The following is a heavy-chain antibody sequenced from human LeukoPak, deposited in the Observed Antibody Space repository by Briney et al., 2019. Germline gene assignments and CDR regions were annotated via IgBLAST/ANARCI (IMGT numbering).Heavy chain of an antibody. CDR2: IRSIANNYAT. Sequence: GGSLRLSCAASGFTFSGSAIHWVRQASGKGLEWVGRIRSIANNYATAYAESVNGRFIISTEDSINPAYLQMNSLKTADKAVYYCTKLEMASRLGYWGQGTLVTVSS. D-gene: IGHD1-1*01. CDR3: TKLEMASRLGY. V-gene: IGHV3-73*01. J-gene: IGHJ4*02. CDR1: GFTFSGSA.